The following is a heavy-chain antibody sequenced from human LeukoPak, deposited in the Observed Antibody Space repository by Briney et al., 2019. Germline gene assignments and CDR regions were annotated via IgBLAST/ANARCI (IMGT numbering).Heavy chain of an antibody. D-gene: IGHD3-10*01. CDR2: IYPGDSDT. Sequence: GESLKISCKGSGYSFTTYWIGWVRQMPGKALEWMGIIYPGDSDTRYSPSFRGQVTISADKSINTAYLQWSSLTASATAMYYCATLRAGSGSYYSPFDPWGQGTLVTVSS. V-gene: IGHV5-51*01. J-gene: IGHJ5*02. CDR3: ATLRAGSGSYYSPFDP. CDR1: GYSFTTYW.